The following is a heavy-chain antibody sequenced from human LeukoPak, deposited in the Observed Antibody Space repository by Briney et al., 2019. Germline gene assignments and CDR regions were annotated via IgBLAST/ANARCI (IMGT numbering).Heavy chain of an antibody. V-gene: IGHV3-30*18. CDR2: ISYDGSNK. D-gene: IGHD5-24*01. Sequence: PGRSLRLSYAASGFTFSSYGMHWVRQAPGKVLGWVAVISYDGSNKYYADSVKGRFTISRDNSKNTLYLQMNSLRAEDTAVYYCAKDRRDGYNYFDYWGQGTLVTVSS. J-gene: IGHJ4*02. CDR3: AKDRRDGYNYFDY. CDR1: GFTFSSYG.